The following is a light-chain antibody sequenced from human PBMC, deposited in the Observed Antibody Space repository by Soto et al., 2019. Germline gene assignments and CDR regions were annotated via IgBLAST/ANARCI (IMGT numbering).Light chain of an antibody. CDR3: QQYDSSRT. V-gene: IGKV3-20*01. Sequence: EIVLTQSPGTLSLSPGERATLSCRASQSVDSRFLAWYQQKPGQAPRLLMYGAYIRASGIPDRFSGSGSGTDFTLSIRRQAPEDFAVYYCQQYDSSRTFGQGTKVEMK. J-gene: IGKJ1*01. CDR1: QSVDSRF. CDR2: GAY.